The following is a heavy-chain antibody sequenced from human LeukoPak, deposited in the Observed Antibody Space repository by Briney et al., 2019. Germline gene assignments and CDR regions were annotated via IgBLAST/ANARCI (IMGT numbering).Heavy chain of an antibody. CDR1: GGSISSYY. Sequence: SETLSLTCTVSGGSISSYYWSWIRQPPGKGLEWIGYFYYSGSTNYNPSLKSRVTISVDTSKNQFSLKLSSVTAADTAVYYCARDRGYCSSTSCSPRTYNWFDPWGQGTLVTVSS. CDR2: FYYSGST. CDR3: ARDRGYCSSTSCSPRTYNWFDP. V-gene: IGHV4-59*01. D-gene: IGHD2-2*01. J-gene: IGHJ5*02.